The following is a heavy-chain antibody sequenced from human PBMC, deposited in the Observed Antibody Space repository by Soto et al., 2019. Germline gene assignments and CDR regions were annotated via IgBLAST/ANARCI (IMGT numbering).Heavy chain of an antibody. V-gene: IGHV1-18*01. Sequence: QVQLVQSGAEVKKPGASVKVSCKASGYTFTNFGISWVRQAPGQGLEWMGWIITYNGDTNYAQNFQGRVTMTTDTSTRTAYMELRSLRSDDTAVYYCARDRSSSHYWGQGTLVTVSS. CDR1: GYTFTNFG. CDR3: ARDRSSSHY. CDR2: IITYNGDT. J-gene: IGHJ4*02. D-gene: IGHD6-13*01.